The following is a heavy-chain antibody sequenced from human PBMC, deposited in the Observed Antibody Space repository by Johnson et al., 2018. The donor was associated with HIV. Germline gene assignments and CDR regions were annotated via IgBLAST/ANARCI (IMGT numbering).Heavy chain of an antibody. CDR3: ARGKGAAVGLDAFDI. CDR2: INWSGGST. CDR1: GFTFSSYG. Sequence: EVQLVESGGGVVQPGGSLRLSCAASGFTFSSYGMHWVRQAPGKGLEWVSGINWSGGSTGYADSMKGRFTISRDNARNSLYLQMNSLRAEDTALYFCARGKGAAVGLDAFDIWGHGTMVTVSS. V-gene: IGHV3-20*04. D-gene: IGHD6-13*01. J-gene: IGHJ3*02.